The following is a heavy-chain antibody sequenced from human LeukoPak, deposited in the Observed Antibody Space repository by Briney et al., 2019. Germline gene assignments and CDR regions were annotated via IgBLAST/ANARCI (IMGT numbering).Heavy chain of an antibody. D-gene: IGHD1-26*01. CDR3: ARDYRLTQIQY. CDR1: GGSISSGSYY. CDR2: IYYTGST. V-gene: IGHV4-39*07. J-gene: IGHJ1*01. Sequence: SETLSLTCTVSGGSISSGSYYWSWIRQPAGKGLEWIGSIYYTGSTYYNPSLKSRVTISVDTSKNQFSLRLSSVTAADTAVYYCARDYRLTQIQYWGQGTLVTVSS.